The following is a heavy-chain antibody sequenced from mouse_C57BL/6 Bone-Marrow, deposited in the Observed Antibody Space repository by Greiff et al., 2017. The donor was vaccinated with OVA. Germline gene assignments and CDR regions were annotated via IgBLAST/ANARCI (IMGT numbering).Heavy chain of an antibody. CDR3: ARRGRNYDGYYFAY. J-gene: IGHJ3*01. CDR1: GYTFTSYG. D-gene: IGHD2-3*01. CDR2: IYPRSGNT. V-gene: IGHV1-81*01. Sequence: VQLQQSGAELARPGASVKLSCKASGYTFTSYGISWVKQRTGEGLEWIGEIYPRSGNTYYNEKFKGKATLTADKSSSTAYMELRSLTSEDSAVYFCARRGRNYDGYYFAYWGQGTLVTVSA.